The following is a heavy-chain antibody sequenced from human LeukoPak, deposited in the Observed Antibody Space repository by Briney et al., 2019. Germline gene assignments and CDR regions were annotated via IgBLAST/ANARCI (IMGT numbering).Heavy chain of an antibody. V-gene: IGHV1-18*01. D-gene: IGHD3-10*01. Sequence: GASVKVSCKASGYTFTSYGISWVRQAPGQGLEWMGWISAYNGNTNYAQKLQGRVNMTTDTSTSTAYMELRSLRSDDTDVYYCARDLRMWYMVRGVIDYWGQGTLVTVSS. CDR1: GYTFTSYG. CDR3: ARDLRMWYMVRGVIDY. CDR2: ISAYNGNT. J-gene: IGHJ4*02.